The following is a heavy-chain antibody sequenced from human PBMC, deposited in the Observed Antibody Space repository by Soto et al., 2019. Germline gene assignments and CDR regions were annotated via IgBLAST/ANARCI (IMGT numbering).Heavy chain of an antibody. CDR2: MSSDGNNE. CDR3: AKAQPPLFS. V-gene: IGHV3-30*18. CDR1: GFTFSSFG. D-gene: IGHD2-21*01. Sequence: PGGSLILSCAASGFTFSSFGMHWVRQAPGKGLEWVAFMSSDGNNEYYADSVKGRFTISRDNSKNTLYLQMNSLRAEDTAVYYCAKAQPPLFSWGQGTLVTVSS. J-gene: IGHJ4*02.